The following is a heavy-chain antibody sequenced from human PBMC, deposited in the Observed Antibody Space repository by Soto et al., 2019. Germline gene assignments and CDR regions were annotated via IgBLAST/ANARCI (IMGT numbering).Heavy chain of an antibody. J-gene: IGHJ3*02. D-gene: IGHD6-13*01. Sequence: GGSLRLSCAASGFTFSSYSMNWVRQAPGKGLEWVSSISSSSSYIYYADSVKGRFTISRDNAENSLYLQMNSLRAEDTAVYYCARGYSSSWGPNDAFDIWGQGTMVTVS. V-gene: IGHV3-21*01. CDR2: ISSSSSYI. CDR3: ARGYSSSWGPNDAFDI. CDR1: GFTFSSYS.